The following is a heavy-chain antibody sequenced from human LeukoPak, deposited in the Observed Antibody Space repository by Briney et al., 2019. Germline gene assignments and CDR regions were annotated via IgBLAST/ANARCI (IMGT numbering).Heavy chain of an antibody. CDR3: ARDGEIAVVDY. CDR1: GFTFSSYW. D-gene: IGHD6-19*01. Sequence: SGGSLRLSCAASGFTFSSYWMNWVRQAPGKRLEWVANINQDGSEKYYVDSVKGRFTISRDNAKNSLYLHMNSLRAEDTAVYYCARDGEIAVVDYWGQGTLVTVSS. J-gene: IGHJ4*02. CDR2: INQDGSEK. V-gene: IGHV3-7*01.